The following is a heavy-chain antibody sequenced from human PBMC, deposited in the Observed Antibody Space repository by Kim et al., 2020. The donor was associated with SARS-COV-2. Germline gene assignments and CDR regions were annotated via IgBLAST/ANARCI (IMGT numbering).Heavy chain of an antibody. CDR3: ARLHTGMGSYYYAMDV. V-gene: IGHV4-39*01. CDR2: IYYSGNT. D-gene: IGHD5-18*01. CDR1: GGSISSSSYY. Sequence: SETLSLTCTVSGGSISSSSYYWGWIRQPPGKGLEWIGSIYYSGNTYYNPSLKSRVTISVDTSKNQFSLKVSSVTAAYTAVYYCARLHTGMGSYYYAMDVWGQGTTVTVSS. J-gene: IGHJ6*02.